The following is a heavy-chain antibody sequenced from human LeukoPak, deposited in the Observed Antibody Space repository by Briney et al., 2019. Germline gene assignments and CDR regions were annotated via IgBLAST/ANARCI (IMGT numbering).Heavy chain of an antibody. D-gene: IGHD3-10*01. CDR1: GFTFSDYS. Sequence: QTGGSLRLSCAARGFTFSDYSMNWVRQAPGKGLEWVSYISILSSTTYYADSVKGRFTISRDNAENSLFLQMDSLRVENTAMYYCVSMVRVPGSWYFDLWGRGTLVTVSS. CDR2: ISILSSTT. V-gene: IGHV3-48*04. CDR3: VSMVRVPGSWYFDL. J-gene: IGHJ2*01.